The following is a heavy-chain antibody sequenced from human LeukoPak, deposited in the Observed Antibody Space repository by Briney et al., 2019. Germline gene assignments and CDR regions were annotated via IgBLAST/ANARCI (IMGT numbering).Heavy chain of an antibody. J-gene: IGHJ3*02. CDR1: GFTFSSYG. Sequence: GGSLRLSCAASGFTFSSYGMHWVHQAPGKGLEWVAFIRYDESNKYYADSVKGRFTISRDNSKNTLYLQMNSLRAEDTAVYYCARDSTPHAFDIWGQGTMVTVSS. CDR2: IRYDESNK. CDR3: ARDSTPHAFDI. V-gene: IGHV3-30*02.